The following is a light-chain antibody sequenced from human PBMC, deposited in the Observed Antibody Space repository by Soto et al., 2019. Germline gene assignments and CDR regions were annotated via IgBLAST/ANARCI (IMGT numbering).Light chain of an antibody. J-gene: IGKJ2*01. CDR2: DAS. CDR3: QRFNSYPYT. CDR1: QGVSSS. V-gene: IGKV1-13*02. Sequence: IQLTQSPFSLSASVGDRVTIPCRASQGVSSSLVWYQQKPGKAPKLLIYDASSLESGVPSRFRGSGSGTDFTLTISSLQPEDFASYYCQRFNSYPYTFGQGTKLEI.